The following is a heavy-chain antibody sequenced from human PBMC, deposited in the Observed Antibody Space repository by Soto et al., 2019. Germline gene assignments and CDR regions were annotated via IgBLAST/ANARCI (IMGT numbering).Heavy chain of an antibody. CDR3: ARKTDSGGSGKGAY. CDR1: EFNVSRNY. V-gene: IGHV3-66*01. D-gene: IGHD1-26*01. J-gene: IGHJ4*02. CDR2: IYSTGGT. Sequence: EVQLVESGGGLVQPGGSLRLSCAASEFNVSRNYMYWVRQAPGKGPEWVSFIYSTGGTRYVDSVMGRFTISRDTSKNTLFLQMDRLRVEDTAVYYCARKTDSGGSGKGAYWGRGTLVTVSS.